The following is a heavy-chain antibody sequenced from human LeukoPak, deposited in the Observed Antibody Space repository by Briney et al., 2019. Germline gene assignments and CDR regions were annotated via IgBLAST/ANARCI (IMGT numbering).Heavy chain of an antibody. CDR3: ARDGKDYGDYVFDY. CDR2: SSSSSSYI. CDR1: GFTFSSYS. D-gene: IGHD4-17*01. Sequence: PGGSLRLSCAASGFTFSSYSMNWVRQAPGKGLEWGSSSSSSSSYIYYADSVKGRFTISRDNAKNSLYLQMNSLRAEDTAVYYCARDGKDYGDYVFDYWGQGTLVTVSS. J-gene: IGHJ4*02. V-gene: IGHV3-21*01.